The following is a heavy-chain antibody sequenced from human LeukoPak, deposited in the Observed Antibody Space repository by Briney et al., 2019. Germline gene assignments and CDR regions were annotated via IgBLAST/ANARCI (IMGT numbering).Heavy chain of an antibody. Sequence: PGGSLRLSCAASGFTFSSYAMSWVRQAPGKGLEWVSAISGSGGSTYYADSVKGRFTISRDNSKNTLYLQTNSLRAEDTAVYYCAKELEDWNDWRYYMDVWGKGTTVTVSS. CDR3: AKELEDWNDWRYYMDV. CDR2: ISGSGGST. J-gene: IGHJ6*03. V-gene: IGHV3-23*01. CDR1: GFTFSSYA. D-gene: IGHD1-1*01.